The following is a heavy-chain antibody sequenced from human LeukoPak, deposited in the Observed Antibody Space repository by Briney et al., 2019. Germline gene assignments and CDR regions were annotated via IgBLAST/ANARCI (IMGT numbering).Heavy chain of an antibody. D-gene: IGHD1-7*01. CDR3: ARAGSFWHYVY. Sequence: GGSLRLSCAASGFTFSGFWMCWVRQTPGKGLEWVANIKQDGSEKYYVDSVKGRFTISRDNAKNSLSLQMNGLRVEDTAVYYCARAGSFWHYVYWGQGTLVTVSS. J-gene: IGHJ4*02. V-gene: IGHV3-7*01. CDR2: IKQDGSEK. CDR1: GFTFSGFW.